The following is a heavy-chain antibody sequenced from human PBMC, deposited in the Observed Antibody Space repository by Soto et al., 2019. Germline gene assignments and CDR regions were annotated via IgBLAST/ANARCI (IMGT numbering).Heavy chain of an antibody. CDR3: ARALNGWSRFDY. J-gene: IGHJ4*02. Sequence: GGSLRLSCAASGFTFSSYGMHWVRQAPGKGLEWVAVIWYDGSNKYYADSVKGRFTISRDNSKNTLNLQMNSLRAEDAAVYYCARALNGWSRFDYWGQGTLVTVSS. V-gene: IGHV3-33*08. CDR2: IWYDGSNK. CDR1: GFTFSSYG. D-gene: IGHD6-19*01.